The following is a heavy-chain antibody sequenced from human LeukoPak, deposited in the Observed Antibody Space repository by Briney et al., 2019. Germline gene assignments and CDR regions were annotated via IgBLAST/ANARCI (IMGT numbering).Heavy chain of an antibody. CDR1: GFTFSNAW. Sequence: GGSLRLSCAASGFTFSNAWMNWVRQAPGKGLEWVGRIKSKTDGGTTDYAAPVKGRFTTSRDDSKNTLYLQMNSLKTEDTAVYYCSTTYYYDSSEGYWGQGTLVTVFS. D-gene: IGHD3-22*01. CDR3: STTYYYDSSEGY. J-gene: IGHJ4*02. V-gene: IGHV3-15*07. CDR2: IKSKTDGGTT.